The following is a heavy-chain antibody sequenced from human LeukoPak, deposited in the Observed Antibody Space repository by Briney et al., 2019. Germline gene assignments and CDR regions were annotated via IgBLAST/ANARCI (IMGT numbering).Heavy chain of an antibody. J-gene: IGHJ5*02. CDR3: ASVTTTDGFDP. CDR2: IYYSGST. Sequence: SETLSLTCTVSGGSISSGDYYWSWLRQPPGKGLEWIGYIYYSGSTYYNPSLKSRVTISVDTSKNQFSLKLSSVTAADTAVYYCASVTTTDGFDPWGQGTLVTVSS. V-gene: IGHV4-30-4*01. CDR1: GGSISSGDYY. D-gene: IGHD4-17*01.